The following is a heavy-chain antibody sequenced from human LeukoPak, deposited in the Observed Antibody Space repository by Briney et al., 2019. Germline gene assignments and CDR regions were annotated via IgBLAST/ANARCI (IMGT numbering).Heavy chain of an antibody. CDR2: ISGSGGST. J-gene: IGHJ6*02. Sequence: GGSLRLSCAASGFTFSSYAMSWVRQAPGKGLEWVSAISGSGGSTYYADSVKGRFTISRDNSKNTLYLQMNSLRVEDTAVYYCVKVTATPNYYYGMDVWGQGTTVTVSS. V-gene: IGHV3-23*01. CDR1: GFTFSSYA. D-gene: IGHD2-21*02. CDR3: VKVTATPNYYYGMDV.